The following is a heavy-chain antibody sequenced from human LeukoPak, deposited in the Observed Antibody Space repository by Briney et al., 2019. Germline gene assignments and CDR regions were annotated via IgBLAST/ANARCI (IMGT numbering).Heavy chain of an antibody. V-gene: IGHV3-7*01. CDR2: IKQDGSEK. J-gene: IGHJ4*02. CDR3: ARDYAPGGY. Sequence: GSLRLSCAASGFTFSSYSMNWVRQAPGKGLEWVANIKQDGSEKYYVDSVKGRFTISRDNAKNSLYLQMNSLRAEDTAVYYCARDYAPGGYWGQGTLVTVSS. CDR1: GFTFSSYS. D-gene: IGHD3-16*01.